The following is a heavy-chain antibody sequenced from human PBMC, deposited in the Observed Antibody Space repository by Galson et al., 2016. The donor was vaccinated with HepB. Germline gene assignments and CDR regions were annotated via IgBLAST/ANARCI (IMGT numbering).Heavy chain of an antibody. CDR1: GYTFTSNY. V-gene: IGHV1-3*01. D-gene: IGHD6-13*01. CDR3: ARGSGTSWFDY. Sequence: SVKVSCKASGYTFTSNYIHWVRQAPGQGLEWLAWINPGNGNAKHSQNFQARVSITRDTSATTVYMELSSLTSEDTAVYYRARGSGTSWFDYWGQGTLVTVSS. J-gene: IGHJ4*02. CDR2: INPGNGNA.